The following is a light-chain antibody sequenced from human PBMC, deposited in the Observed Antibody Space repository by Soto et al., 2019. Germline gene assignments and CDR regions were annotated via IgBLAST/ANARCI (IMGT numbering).Light chain of an antibody. V-gene: IGKV3D-15*01. CDR2: LTS. CDR1: QALNTR. J-gene: IGKJ1*01. Sequence: MTQSPSSLSAFPGDRVTLSCRASQALNTRLAWYQHKPGQAPRLLIYLTSNRAAGVPSRFSAWGSETDFTLAISDVQPEDFAVYYCHQRQSWSRTFGQGTKV. CDR3: HQRQSWSRT.